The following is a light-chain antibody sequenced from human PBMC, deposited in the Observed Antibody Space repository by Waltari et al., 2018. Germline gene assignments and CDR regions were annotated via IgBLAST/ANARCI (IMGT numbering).Light chain of an antibody. J-gene: IGKJ2*01. CDR1: QTVSSY. V-gene: IGKV3-11*01. Sequence: EIVLTQSPATLSLSPGERATLSCRASQTVSSYLAWYQQKPGQAPRLLIFEASRRATGIPASFSGSGSGTDFTLTISSLEPEDFAVYYCQQRGNWPSGYTFGQGTKLEIK. CDR3: QQRGNWPSGYT. CDR2: EAS.